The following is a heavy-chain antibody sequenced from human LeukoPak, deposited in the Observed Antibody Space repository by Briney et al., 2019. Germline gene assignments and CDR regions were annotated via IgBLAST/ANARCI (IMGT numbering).Heavy chain of an antibody. CDR2: ISYDGSNK. D-gene: IGHD6-19*01. V-gene: IGHV3-30-3*01. CDR3: ARAHRSSGWSSAFDI. CDR1: GFTFSGYA. J-gene: IGHJ3*02. Sequence: GGSLRLSCAASGFTFSGYAMHWVRQAPGKGLEWVAVISYDGSNKYYTDSVKGRFTISRDNSKNTLYLQMNSLRAEDTAVYYCARAHRSSGWSSAFDIWGQGTMVTVSS.